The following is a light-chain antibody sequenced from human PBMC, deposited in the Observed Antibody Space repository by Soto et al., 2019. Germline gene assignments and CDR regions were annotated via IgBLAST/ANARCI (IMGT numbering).Light chain of an antibody. CDR2: WAS. Sequence: DIVMTQSPDSLAVSLGERATINCKSSQSVLYSSNHKNCLAWYQQKPGQPPKLLIYWASTRESGVPDRFSGSGSGTEFTLTISGLQAEDVAVYYCQQYYSTPLTFGGGTKVEIK. CDR1: QSVLYSSNHKNC. V-gene: IGKV4-1*01. CDR3: QQYYSTPLT. J-gene: IGKJ4*01.